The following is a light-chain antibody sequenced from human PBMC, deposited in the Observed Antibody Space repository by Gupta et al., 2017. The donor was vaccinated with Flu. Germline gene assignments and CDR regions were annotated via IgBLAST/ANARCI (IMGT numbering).Light chain of an antibody. CDR1: QGISNW. CDR3: QQANGFPPRVS. J-gene: IGKJ3*01. V-gene: IGKV1D-12*01. Sequence: SVSASVGDRVTITCRASQGISNWLAWYQQKPGKAPKLLIYAASSLQSGVPSRFSGRGSGTDFTLTISSLQPEDFATYYCQQANGFPPRVSFGPGTKVDIK. CDR2: AAS.